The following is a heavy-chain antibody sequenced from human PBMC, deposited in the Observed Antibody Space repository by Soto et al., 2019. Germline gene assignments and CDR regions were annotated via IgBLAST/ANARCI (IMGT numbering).Heavy chain of an antibody. V-gene: IGHV3-53*01. CDR3: ARDDYGLDV. J-gene: IGHJ6*02. CDR2: MRDTGRT. CDR1: GFTVDSNY. Sequence: SLRLSCAVSGFTVDSNYMSWVRQAPGKGLEWVAVMRDTGRTNYADFVEGRFTISRDDSKNMVFLQINSLRAGDTAVYYCARDDYGLDVWGQGTTVTVSS.